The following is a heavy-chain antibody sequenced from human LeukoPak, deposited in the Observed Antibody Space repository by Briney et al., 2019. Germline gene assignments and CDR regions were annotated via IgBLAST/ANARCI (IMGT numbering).Heavy chain of an antibody. Sequence: PGGSLRLSCAASGFTFSSYAMSWVRRAPGKGLEWVSAISGSGGSTYYADSVKGRFTISRDNSKNTLYLQMNSPRAEDTAVYYCAEDRRHRVYYFDYWGQGTLVTVSS. V-gene: IGHV3-23*01. CDR2: ISGSGGST. J-gene: IGHJ4*02. D-gene: IGHD5/OR15-5a*01. CDR1: GFTFSSYA. CDR3: AEDRRHRVYYFDY.